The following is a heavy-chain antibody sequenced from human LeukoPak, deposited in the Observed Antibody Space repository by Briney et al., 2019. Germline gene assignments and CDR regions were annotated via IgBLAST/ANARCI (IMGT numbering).Heavy chain of an antibody. Sequence: GGSLRLSCAASGFTFSSYAMHWVRQAPGKGLEWVAVISYDGSNKYYADSVKGRFTISRDNSKSTLYLQMNSLRAEDTAVYYCARGVTTVTIGFDYWGQGTLVTVSS. V-gene: IGHV3-30-3*01. CDR2: ISYDGSNK. CDR3: ARGVTTVTIGFDY. CDR1: GFTFSSYA. D-gene: IGHD4-11*01. J-gene: IGHJ4*02.